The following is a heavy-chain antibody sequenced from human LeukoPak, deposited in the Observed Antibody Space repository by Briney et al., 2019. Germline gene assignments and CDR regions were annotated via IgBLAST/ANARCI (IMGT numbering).Heavy chain of an antibody. CDR3: AKDSSSRYYYYGMDV. D-gene: IGHD6-6*01. CDR1: GFTFSSYY. CDR2: ISGSGGKT. J-gene: IGHJ6*02. Sequence: PGGSLRLSCAASGFTFSSYYMSWVRQAPGRGLEWVSVISGSGGKTYYADSVKGRFTISRDNSKNTLYLQLNSLRAEDTAVYYCAKDSSSRYYYYGMDVWGQGTTVTVSS. V-gene: IGHV3-23*01.